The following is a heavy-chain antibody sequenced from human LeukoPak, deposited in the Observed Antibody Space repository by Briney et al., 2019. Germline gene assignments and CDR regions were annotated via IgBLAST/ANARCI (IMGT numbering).Heavy chain of an antibody. D-gene: IGHD3-3*01. CDR3: ARAPVLRFLEWFENFDY. J-gene: IGHJ4*02. CDR1: GGSISSYY. Sequence: PSETLSLTCTVSGGSISSYYWSWIRQPAGKGLEWIGRIYTSGSTNYNPSLKSRVTMSVDTSKNQFSLKLSSVTAADTAVYYCARAPVLRFLEWFENFDYWGQGTLVTVSS. V-gene: IGHV4-4*07. CDR2: IYTSGST.